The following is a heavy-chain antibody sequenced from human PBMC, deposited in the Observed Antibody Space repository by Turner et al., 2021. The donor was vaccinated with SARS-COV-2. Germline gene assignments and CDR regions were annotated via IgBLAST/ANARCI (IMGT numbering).Heavy chain of an antibody. V-gene: IGHV4-39*01. J-gene: IGHJ5*02. CDR2: IYYSGIT. D-gene: IGHD3-10*02. Sequence: QLQLQESGPGLVKHSDTLSLTRTVSGGSISNSNYYWGWIRQPPGKGPEWIGSIYYSGITYYNTSLKSRVTISVDTSKNQFSLKLSSVTTADTALYYCSRHASIVRGSPFDPWGQGTLVTVSS. CDR1: GGSISNSNYY. CDR3: SRHASIVRGSPFDP.